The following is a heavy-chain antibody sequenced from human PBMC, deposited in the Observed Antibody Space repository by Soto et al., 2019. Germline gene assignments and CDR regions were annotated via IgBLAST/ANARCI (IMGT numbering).Heavy chain of an antibody. V-gene: IGHV1-69*01. CDR3: ARTPVVTVYYFDN. CDR1: GGTLSSYG. CDR2: IIPIFDTT. D-gene: IGHD2-8*01. Sequence: QVQLVQSGAEVKKPGSSVKVSCKASGGTLSSYGISWVRQAPGQGLEWMGGIIPIFDTTNYAQKFQGRVTITADESTSTAYMELSSLRSEDTAVYYCARTPVVTVYYFDNWGQGTLVTASS. J-gene: IGHJ4*02.